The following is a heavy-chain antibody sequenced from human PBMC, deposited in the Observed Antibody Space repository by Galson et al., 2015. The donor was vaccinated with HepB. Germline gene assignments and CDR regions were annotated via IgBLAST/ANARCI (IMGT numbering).Heavy chain of an antibody. V-gene: IGHV3-30*04. CDR2: VSYDGSNK. J-gene: IGHJ6*02. D-gene: IGHD5-18*01. CDR1: GFTFSNYA. CDR3: TRDRRAIQPWSSGPYYYYYGMDV. Sequence: SLRLSCAASGFTFSNYAVHWVRQAPGKGLEWVAVVSYDGSNKYYADSVRGRFTISRDNSKNTLYLQMNSLRAEATAMYYCTRDRRAIQPWSSGPYYYYYGMDVWGQGTTVTVSS.